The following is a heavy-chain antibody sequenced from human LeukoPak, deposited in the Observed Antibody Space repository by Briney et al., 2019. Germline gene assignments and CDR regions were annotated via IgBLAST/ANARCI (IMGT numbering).Heavy chain of an antibody. J-gene: IGHJ4*02. V-gene: IGHV1-2*06. D-gene: IGHD5-24*01. CDR2: INPNRGGT. Sequence: ASVKVSCKASGYTFTGYYMHWVRQAPGQGLEWMGRINPNRGGTNYAQKFQGRATMTRDTSISTAYMELNRLRSDDTAVYYCARVPRRWLPDVLDYWGQGTLVTVSS. CDR1: GYTFTGYY. CDR3: ARVPRRWLPDVLDY.